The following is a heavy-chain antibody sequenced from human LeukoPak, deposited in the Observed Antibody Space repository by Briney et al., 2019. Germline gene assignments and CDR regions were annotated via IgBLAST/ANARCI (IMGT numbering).Heavy chain of an antibody. CDR2: ISYDGSNK. CDR1: GFTFSSYA. V-gene: IGHV3-30-3*01. Sequence: GGSLRLSCAASGFTFSSYAMHWVRQAPGKGLEWVAVISYDGSNKYYADSVKGRFTISRDSSKNTLYLQMNSLRTEDTAVYYCTRRPGDGTSDLPPFDFWGQGTLVTVSS. CDR3: TRRPGDGTSDLPPFDF. D-gene: IGHD7-27*01. J-gene: IGHJ4*02.